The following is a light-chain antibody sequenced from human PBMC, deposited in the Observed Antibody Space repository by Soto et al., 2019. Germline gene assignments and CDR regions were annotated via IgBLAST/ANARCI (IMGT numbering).Light chain of an antibody. V-gene: IGKV1-39*01. J-gene: IGKJ3*01. CDR1: QGISNH. CDR2: AAS. Sequence: DIQMTQSPSSLSASVGDRVTITCRASQGISNHLAWYQQKPGKAPKLLIYAASSLQSGVPSRFSADGSGTDFTLTISSLQPEDFATYYCQQSSSTPPFTFGPGTKVDIK. CDR3: QQSSSTPPFT.